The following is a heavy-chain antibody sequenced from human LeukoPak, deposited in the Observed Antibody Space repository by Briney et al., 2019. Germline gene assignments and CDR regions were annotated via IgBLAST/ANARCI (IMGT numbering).Heavy chain of an antibody. CDR2: IYSGGST. Sequence: GGSLRLSCAASGLTVSSNYMSWARQAPGKGLEWVSVIYSGGSTYYADSVKGRFTISRDNSKNTLYLQMNSLRAEDTAVYYCARVLNWGLDWFDPWGQGTLVTVSS. CDR3: ARVLNWGLDWFDP. J-gene: IGHJ5*02. V-gene: IGHV3-53*01. CDR1: GLTVSSNY. D-gene: IGHD7-27*01.